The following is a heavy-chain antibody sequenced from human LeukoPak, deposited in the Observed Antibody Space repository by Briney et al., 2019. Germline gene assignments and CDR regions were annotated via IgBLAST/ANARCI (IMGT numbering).Heavy chain of an antibody. CDR3: FDYYMDV. CDR1: GYTFTSYY. V-gene: IGHV1-46*01. J-gene: IGHJ6*03. Sequence: GASVTVSCKASGYTFTSYYMHWVRQAPGQGLEWMGIINPSGGSTSYAQKFQGRVTMTRDTSISTAYMELSRLRSDDTAVYYCFDYYMDVWGKGTTVTVSS. CDR2: INPSGGST.